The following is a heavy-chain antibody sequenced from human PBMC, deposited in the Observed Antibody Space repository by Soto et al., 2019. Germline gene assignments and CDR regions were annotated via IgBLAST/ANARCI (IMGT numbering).Heavy chain of an antibody. J-gene: IGHJ5*02. CDR1: GGTFNSYD. D-gene: IGHD3-22*01. CDR3: ARLSRPNYYDTSGFFKDNWFDP. CDR2: IIPIVETP. V-gene: IGHV1-69*01. Sequence: QVQLVQSGAEVKKPGSSMKVSCKASGGTFNSYDINWVRQAPGQGLAWMGGIIPIVETPKYAQKFQGRVTITADESPNTVYMELSSLRSEDTAMYYCARLSRPNYYDTSGFFKDNWFDPWGQGTLVTVSS.